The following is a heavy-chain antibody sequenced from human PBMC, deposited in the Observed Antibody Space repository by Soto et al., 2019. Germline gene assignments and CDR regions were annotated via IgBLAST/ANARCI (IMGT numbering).Heavy chain of an antibody. CDR3: TKNADIVVVPAAIGVFWSGYYSPYYFDY. J-gene: IGHJ4*02. CDR1: GFTFSSYA. V-gene: IGHV3-23*01. D-gene: IGHD2-2*02. CDR2: ISGSGGST. Sequence: EVQLLESGGGLVQPGGSLRLSCAASGFTFSSYAMSWVRQAPGKGLEWVSAISGSGGSTYYADSVKGRFTISRDNSKNTMYLQINSLRVEDTTVYYCTKNADIVVVPAAIGVFWSGYYSPYYFDYWGQGTLVTVSS.